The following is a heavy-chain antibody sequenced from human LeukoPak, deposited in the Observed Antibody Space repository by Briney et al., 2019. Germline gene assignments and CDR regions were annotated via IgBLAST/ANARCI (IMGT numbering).Heavy chain of an antibody. CDR1: GYSFTSYW. CDR2: IYPGDSDT. Sequence: GESLKISCKGSGYSFTSYWIGWVRQMPGKGLEWMGIIYPGDSDTRYSPSFQGQVTISADKSISTAYLQWSSLKASDTAMYCCARHTDNYDSSGYNDYWGQGTLVTVSS. D-gene: IGHD3-22*01. CDR3: ARHTDNYDSSGYNDY. V-gene: IGHV5-51*01. J-gene: IGHJ4*02.